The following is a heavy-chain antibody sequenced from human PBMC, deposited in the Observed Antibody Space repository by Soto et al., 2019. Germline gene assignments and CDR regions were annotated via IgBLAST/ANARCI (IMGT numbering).Heavy chain of an antibody. V-gene: IGHV3-7*01. CDR3: ARDVAYDGFEGRMEN. CDR1: GFTFSSYW. D-gene: IGHD3-9*01. Sequence: EVQLVESGGGLVQSGGFLRLSCAASGFTFSSYWMSWVRQAPGKGLEWVANIKQDGTEKFYVDSVKGRFTISRDNAKNSLYLQMNSLRAEDTAVYYCARDVAYDGFEGRMENWGQGTLVTVSS. CDR2: IKQDGTEK. J-gene: IGHJ4*02.